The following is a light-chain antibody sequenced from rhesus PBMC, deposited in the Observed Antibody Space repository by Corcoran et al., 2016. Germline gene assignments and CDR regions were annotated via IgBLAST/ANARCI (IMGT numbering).Light chain of an antibody. Sequence: DIQMTQSPSSLSASVGDRVTITCRASQGISTYLNWYQQKPGKAPKRLIYAASSLESGVPSRVSGSGSGTDFTLTISSLQPEDFATEYCLQYNSDPWTFGQGTKVEIK. CDR2: AAS. CDR3: LQYNSDPWT. J-gene: IGKJ1*01. V-gene: IGKV1-43*02. CDR1: QGISTY.